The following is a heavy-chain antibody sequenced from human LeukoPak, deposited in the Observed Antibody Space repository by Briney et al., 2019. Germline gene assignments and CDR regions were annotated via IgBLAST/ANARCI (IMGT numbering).Heavy chain of an antibody. D-gene: IGHD5-18*01. CDR2: INWNGGRT. CDR3: ARDLRGYSYGHWYFDL. Sequence: PGGSLRISCAASGSTFRSYAMSWVRQAPGKGLEWVSGINWNGGRTGYADSVKGRFTISRDNAKNSLYLQMNSLRAEDTALYYCARDLRGYSYGHWYFDLWGRGTLVTVSS. V-gene: IGHV3-20*04. J-gene: IGHJ2*01. CDR1: GSTFRSYA.